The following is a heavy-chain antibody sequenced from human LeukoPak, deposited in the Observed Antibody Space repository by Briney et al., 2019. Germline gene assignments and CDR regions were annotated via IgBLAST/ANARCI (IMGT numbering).Heavy chain of an antibody. J-gene: IGHJ6*03. CDR3: ARDEKRSSPVMDV. V-gene: IGHV3-21*01. Sequence: GGSLRLSCAASGFTFSSYSMNWVRQAPGKGLEWVSYISSSSSYIYYADSVKGRFTISRDNAKNSLYLRMNSLRAEDTAVYYCARDEKRSSPVMDVWGKGTTVTVSS. CDR1: GFTFSSYS. D-gene: IGHD6-6*01. CDR2: ISSSSSYI.